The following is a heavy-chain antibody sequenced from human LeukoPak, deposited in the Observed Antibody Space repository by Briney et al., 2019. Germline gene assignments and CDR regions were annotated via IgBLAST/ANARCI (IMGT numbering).Heavy chain of an antibody. Sequence: SETLSLTCTVSGGALSRYYWSWVRQPPGKGLGRRGYIYYSGRTNYNPPLKSRVTISVDTSKNQFPLKLSSVTAADTAVYYCARDSRQQRFDPWGQGTLVTVSS. CDR3: ARDSRQQRFDP. D-gene: IGHD6-13*01. V-gene: IGHV4-59*01. J-gene: IGHJ5*02. CDR2: IYYSGRT. CDR1: GGALSRYY.